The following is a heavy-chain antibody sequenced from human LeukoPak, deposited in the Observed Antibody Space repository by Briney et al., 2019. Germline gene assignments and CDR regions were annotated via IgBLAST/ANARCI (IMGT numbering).Heavy chain of an antibody. D-gene: IGHD1-26*01. V-gene: IGHV4-59*01. CDR1: GGSISSYY. Sequence: SEPLSLTCTVSGGSISSYYWSWIRQSPGKGLEWIGYIYYSGSTNYNPSLKSRVTISVDTSKNQFSLKLSSVTAADTAVYYCARVGHDSGTYLYYFDYWGQGTLVTASS. CDR2: IYYSGST. J-gene: IGHJ4*02. CDR3: ARVGHDSGTYLYYFDY.